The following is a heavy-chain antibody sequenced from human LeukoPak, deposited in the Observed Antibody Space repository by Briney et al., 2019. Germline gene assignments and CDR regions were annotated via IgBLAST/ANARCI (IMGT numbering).Heavy chain of an antibody. CDR1: GFTFSDYW. Sequence: GGSLTLSCAVSGFTFSDYWLSWVRQAPGKGLEWVANIRGDASEKTYADSVKGRFTISRDTAKKSVYLQMNSVTVEDTAVYYCARDRPGSYFDYWGQGTLVTVSS. J-gene: IGHJ4*02. CDR2: IRGDASEK. V-gene: IGHV3-7*04. CDR3: ARDRPGSYFDY. D-gene: IGHD3-10*01.